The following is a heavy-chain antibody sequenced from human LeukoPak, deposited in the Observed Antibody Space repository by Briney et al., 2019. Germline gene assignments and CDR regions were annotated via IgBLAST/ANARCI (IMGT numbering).Heavy chain of an antibody. CDR3: GRETDFGVVTN. V-gene: IGHV6-1*01. D-gene: IGHD3-3*01. CDR2: TYYRSQQWHS. CDR1: GDSVSSNSAA. Sequence: SQTLSLTCAISGDSVSSNSAAWNWIRQSPSRGLEWLGRTYYRSQQWHSDYAPSVKGRITLNPDTSKNRFSLQLNSMTPEDTAVYYCGRETDFGVVTNWGQGTLVTVSS. J-gene: IGHJ4*02.